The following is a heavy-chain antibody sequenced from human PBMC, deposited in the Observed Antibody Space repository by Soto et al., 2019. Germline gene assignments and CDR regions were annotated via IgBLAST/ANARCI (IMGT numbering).Heavy chain of an antibody. CDR1: GGYFNDNY. CDR3: ATSLWFGTQGEI. J-gene: IGHJ4*02. Sequence: QVQLQQWGAGLLKPSETLSLSCAVYGGYFNDNYYTWFRQPPGKGLEWIGEISRSGTTKYSPALKSRASISFATSNSQVSLKVTSVTAADTAVYYCATSLWFGTQGEIWGQGALVTVSS. D-gene: IGHD3-10*01. CDR2: ISRSGTT. V-gene: IGHV4-34*01.